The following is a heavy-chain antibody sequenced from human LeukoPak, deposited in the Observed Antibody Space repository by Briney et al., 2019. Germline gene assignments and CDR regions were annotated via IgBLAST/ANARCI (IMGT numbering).Heavy chain of an antibody. CDR1: GFTFSSYG. J-gene: IGHJ4*02. V-gene: IGHV3-33*06. Sequence: GGSLRLSCAASGFTFSSYGMHWVRQAPGKGLEWVAVIWYDGSNKYYADSVKGRFTISRDNSKNTLYLQMNSLRAEDTAVYYCAKEFSLGDRYMVRGVTGFDYWGQGTLVTVSS. D-gene: IGHD3-10*01. CDR2: IWYDGSNK. CDR3: AKEFSLGDRYMVRGVTGFDY.